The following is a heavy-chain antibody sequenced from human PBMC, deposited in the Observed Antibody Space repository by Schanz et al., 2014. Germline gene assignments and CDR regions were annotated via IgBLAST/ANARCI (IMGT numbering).Heavy chain of an antibody. V-gene: IGHV1-69*04. D-gene: IGHD6-6*01. CDR3: ARDQSPYTNSSDVRYFDY. Sequence: QVQLVQSGPEVKKPGSSVKVSCKASGGTFSSDTFSWVRQAPGQGLEWMGRIVPIAGITNYAQRFQGRVTITADKSTSTAYMDLRSLRSDDTAVYYCARDQSPYTNSSDVRYFDYWGQGSLVTVSS. CDR1: GGTFSSDT. CDR2: IVPIAGIT. J-gene: IGHJ4*02.